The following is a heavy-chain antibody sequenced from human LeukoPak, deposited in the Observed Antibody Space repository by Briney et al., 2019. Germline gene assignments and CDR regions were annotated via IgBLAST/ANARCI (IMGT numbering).Heavy chain of an antibody. CDR1: GGTFSSYA. Sequence: ASVKVSCKSSGGTFSSYAISWVRQAPGQGLEWMGWINPDSGGTNYAQKFQGRVTMTRDTSISTAYMELSRLRSDDTAVYYCARRHSSSWYGLDYWGQGTLVTVSS. D-gene: IGHD6-13*01. CDR2: INPDSGGT. CDR3: ARRHSSSWYGLDY. V-gene: IGHV1-2*02. J-gene: IGHJ4*02.